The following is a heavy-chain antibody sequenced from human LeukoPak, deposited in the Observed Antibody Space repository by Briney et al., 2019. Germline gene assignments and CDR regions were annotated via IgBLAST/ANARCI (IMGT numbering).Heavy chain of an antibody. CDR2: ISSSSSYI. CDR1: GFTFSSYA. D-gene: IGHD3-9*01. J-gene: IGHJ3*02. CDR3: ARGDWSDAFDI. Sequence: TPGGSLRLSCAASGFTFSSYAMHWVRQAPGKGLEWVSSISSSSSYIYYADSVKGRFTISRDNAKNSLYLQMNSLRAEDTAVYYCARGDWSDAFDIWGQGTMVTVSS. V-gene: IGHV3-21*01.